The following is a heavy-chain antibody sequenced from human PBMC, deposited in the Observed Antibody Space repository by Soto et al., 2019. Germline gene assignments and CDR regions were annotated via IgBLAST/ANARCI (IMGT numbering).Heavy chain of an antibody. CDR1: GGSISSSSYY. CDR2: IYYSGST. CDR3: ARLHESGYYVSDY. V-gene: IGHV4-39*01. J-gene: IGHJ4*02. Sequence: PSETLSLTCTVSGGSISSSSYYWGWIRQPPGKGLEWIGSIYYSGSTYYNPSLKSRVTISVDTSKNQFSLKLSSVTAADTAVYYCARLHESGYYVSDYWGQGTLVTVSS. D-gene: IGHD3-22*01.